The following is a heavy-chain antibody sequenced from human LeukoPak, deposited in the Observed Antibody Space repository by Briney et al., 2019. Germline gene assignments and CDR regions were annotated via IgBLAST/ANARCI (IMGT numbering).Heavy chain of an antibody. V-gene: IGHV1-46*01. Sequence: ASVKVSCKASGYTFTSYYLYWVRQAPGQGLEWMGIINPSGGSTNYAQKFQGRVTMTRNTSISTAYMELSSLRSEDTAVYYCARASGSYYGGHYFDYWGQGTLVTVSS. CDR2: INPSGGST. CDR1: GYTFTSYY. CDR3: ARASGSYYGGHYFDY. D-gene: IGHD1-26*01. J-gene: IGHJ4*02.